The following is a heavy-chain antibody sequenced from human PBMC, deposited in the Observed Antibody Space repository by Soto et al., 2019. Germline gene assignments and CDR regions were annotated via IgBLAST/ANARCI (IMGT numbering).Heavy chain of an antibody. D-gene: IGHD4-17*01. CDR1: GFTFSHHA. J-gene: IGHJ4*02. CDR2: ISGNGVDV. Sequence: GALSLSCSASGFTFSHHALHWVRQAPGKRREDVSGISGNGVDVDYAASVNSRFTISRDNSKNTLYLQMTSLTTEDTAIYYCVRDSSYTVTYDYWGRGTLVTVSS. V-gene: IGHV3-64D*08. CDR3: VRDSSYTVTYDY.